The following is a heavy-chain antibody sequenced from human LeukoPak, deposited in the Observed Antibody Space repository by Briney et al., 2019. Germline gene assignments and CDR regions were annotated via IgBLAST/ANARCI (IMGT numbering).Heavy chain of an antibody. CDR1: GFTFDDYA. J-gene: IGHJ6*03. V-gene: IGHV3-9*03. Sequence: PGRSLRLSCAASGFTFDDYAMHWVRQAPGKGLEWVSGISWNSGSIGYADSVEGRFTISRDNAKNSLYLQMNSLRAEDMALYYCAKDTPMDVWGKGTTVTVSS. CDR2: ISWNSGSI. CDR3: AKDTPMDV.